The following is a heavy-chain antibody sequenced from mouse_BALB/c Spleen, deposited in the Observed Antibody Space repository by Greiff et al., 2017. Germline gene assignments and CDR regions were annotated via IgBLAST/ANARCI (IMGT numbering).Heavy chain of an antibody. CDR3: TREGCKYGSLYAMDY. CDR2: IYPGNSDT. V-gene: IGHV1-5*01. CDR1: GYSFTSYW. D-gene: IGHD1-1*01. J-gene: IGHJ4*01. Sequence: EVQLQQSGTVLARPGASVKMSCKASGYSFTSYWMNWVKQRPGQGLEWIGAIYPGNSDTSYNHKFKGKAKLTAVTSASTAYMKLNSLTNKDTAVYDDTREGCKYGSLYAMDYWGQGTSVTVSA.